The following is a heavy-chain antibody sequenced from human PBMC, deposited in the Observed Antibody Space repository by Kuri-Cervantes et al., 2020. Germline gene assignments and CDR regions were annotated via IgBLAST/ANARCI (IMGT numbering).Heavy chain of an antibody. Sequence: GGSLRLSCAASGFTFSSYGMHWVRQAPGKGLEWVAVISYDGSNKYYADFVEGRFTISRDNAKNALYLEMNSLRADDTAVYYCARGMTTVTEPPNHWGQGTLVTVSS. V-gene: IGHV3-30*03. CDR3: ARGMTTVTEPPNH. J-gene: IGHJ5*02. D-gene: IGHD4-17*01. CDR1: GFTFSSYG. CDR2: ISYDGSNK.